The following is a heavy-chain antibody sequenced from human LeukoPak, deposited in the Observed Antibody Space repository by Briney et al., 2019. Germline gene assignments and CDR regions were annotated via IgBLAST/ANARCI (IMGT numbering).Heavy chain of an antibody. Sequence: GGSLRLSCAASGFTFSSYWMHWVRQAPGKGLVWVSRINSDGSSTSYADSVKGRFTISRDNAKNTLYLQMNSLRAEDTAVYYCERGTGYSVFDIWGQGTMVTVSS. D-gene: IGHD1-26*01. CDR3: ERGTGYSVFDI. CDR2: INSDGSST. V-gene: IGHV3-74*01. J-gene: IGHJ3*02. CDR1: GFTFSSYW.